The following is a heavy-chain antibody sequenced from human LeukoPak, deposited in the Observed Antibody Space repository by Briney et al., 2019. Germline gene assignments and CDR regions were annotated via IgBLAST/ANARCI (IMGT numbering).Heavy chain of an antibody. CDR2: INHSGST. CDR3: ARAPIVVVPAAMGPFDY. D-gene: IGHD2-2*01. V-gene: IGHV4-34*01. J-gene: IGHJ4*02. Sequence: SETLSLTCAVYGGSFSGYYWSWIRQPPGKGLEWMGEINHSGSTNYNPSLKSRVTISVDTSKNQFSLKLSSVTAADTAVYYCARAPIVVVPAAMGPFDYWGQGTMVTVSS. CDR1: GGSFSGYY.